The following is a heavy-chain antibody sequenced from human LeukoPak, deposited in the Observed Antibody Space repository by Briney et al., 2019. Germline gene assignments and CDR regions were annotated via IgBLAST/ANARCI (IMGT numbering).Heavy chain of an antibody. Sequence: GESLKISCKGSGYSFTSYWIGWVRQMPGKGLEWMGIIYPGDSDTRYSPSFQGQVTISADKSISTAYLQWSSLKASDTAMYYCARLSYYDSSGYYFGFGYFDYWGQGTLVTVSS. V-gene: IGHV5-51*01. CDR3: ARLSYYDSSGYYFGFGYFDY. CDR2: IYPGDSDT. CDR1: GYSFTSYW. J-gene: IGHJ4*02. D-gene: IGHD3-22*01.